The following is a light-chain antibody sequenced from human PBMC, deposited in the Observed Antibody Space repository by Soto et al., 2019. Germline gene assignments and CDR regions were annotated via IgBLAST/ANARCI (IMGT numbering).Light chain of an antibody. CDR3: SSYTAFSTWV. J-gene: IGLJ3*02. Sequence: QSALTQPASXXXXPGQSITISCTGTSNDVGGYHYVSWYQQHPGKAPQLIIYEVSNRPSGVSHRFSGSKSGDTASLTISGLQAEDGADYYCSSYTAFSTWVFGGGTKLTVL. CDR2: EVS. CDR1: SNDVGGYHY. V-gene: IGLV2-14*01.